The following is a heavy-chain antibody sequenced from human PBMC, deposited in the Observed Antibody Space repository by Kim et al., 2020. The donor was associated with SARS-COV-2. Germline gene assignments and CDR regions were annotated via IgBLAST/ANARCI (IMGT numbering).Heavy chain of an antibody. Sequence: GGSLRLSCAASGFTFSSYAMHWVRQAPGKGLEWVAVISYDGSNKYYADSVKGRFTISRDNSKNTLYLQMNSLRAEDTAVYYCARGRRWLQWARVSFFDYWGQGTLVTVSS. CDR2: ISYDGSNK. V-gene: IGHV3-30*04. CDR3: ARGRRWLQWARVSFFDY. D-gene: IGHD5-12*01. CDR1: GFTFSSYA. J-gene: IGHJ4*02.